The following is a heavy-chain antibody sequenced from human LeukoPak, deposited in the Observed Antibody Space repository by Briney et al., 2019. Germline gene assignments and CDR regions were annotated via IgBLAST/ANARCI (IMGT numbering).Heavy chain of an antibody. D-gene: IGHD6-13*01. V-gene: IGHV3-23*01. J-gene: IGHJ4*02. Sequence: GGSLRLSCAASGFAFSSFAMSWVRQAPGKGLEWVSAISGSGGSTYYADSVKGRFTISRDNSKNTLYLQMNSLRAEDTAVYYCAKEGRGIAAAGDEFDYWGQGTLVTVSS. CDR3: AKEGRGIAAAGDEFDY. CDR2: ISGSGGST. CDR1: GFAFSSFA.